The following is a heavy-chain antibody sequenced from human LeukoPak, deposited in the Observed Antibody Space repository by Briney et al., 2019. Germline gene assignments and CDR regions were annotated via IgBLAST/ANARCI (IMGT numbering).Heavy chain of an antibody. V-gene: IGHV3-48*01. CDR1: GFTFSSYS. J-gene: IGHJ4*02. Sequence: QTGGSLRLSCAASGFTFSSYSMNWVRQAPGKGLEWVSYISSSSSTIYYADSVKGRFTISRDNAKNSLYLQMNSLRAEDTAVYYCARDLGYCSGGSCYPSPYYFDYWGQGTLVTVSS. D-gene: IGHD2-15*01. CDR2: ISSSSSTI. CDR3: ARDLGYCSGGSCYPSPYYFDY.